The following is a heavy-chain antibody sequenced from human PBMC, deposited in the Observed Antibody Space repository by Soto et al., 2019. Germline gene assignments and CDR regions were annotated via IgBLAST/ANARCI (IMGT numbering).Heavy chain of an antibody. CDR3: ARGARTTHGDSFDT. CDR1: GGAISFYN. J-gene: IGHJ3*02. V-gene: IGHV4-59*01. Sequence: SETLSLTCTVSGGAISFYNWNWIRQSPGKGLEWFGYSYSSGSTNYNPSLKSRVTISVDTPKNQFSLQLTYVTAADTAVYYCARGARTTHGDSFDTWGQGTMDTVSS. CDR2: SYSSGST.